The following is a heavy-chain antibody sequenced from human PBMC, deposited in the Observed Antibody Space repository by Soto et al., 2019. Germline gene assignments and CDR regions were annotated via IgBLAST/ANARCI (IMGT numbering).Heavy chain of an antibody. J-gene: IGHJ6*03. CDR1: GFSRSSAGVG. Sequence: SGPTLVNPTETLTLTCTVSGFSRSSAGVGVSWIRQPPGKALEWLAHISSNDEKSYSTSLKTRLTISKDTSKSQVVLTMTNMDPVETAKYYGPRISEYYFFWRASSAKYYYYMDVWGKGTTVTVSS. CDR3: PRISEYYFFWRASSAKYYYYMDV. CDR2: ISSNDEK. D-gene: IGHD3-3*01. V-gene: IGHV2-26*01.